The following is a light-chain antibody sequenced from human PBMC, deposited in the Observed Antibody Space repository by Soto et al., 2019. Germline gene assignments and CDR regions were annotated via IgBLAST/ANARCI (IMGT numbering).Light chain of an antibody. CDR2: GAS. J-gene: IGKJ5*01. CDR3: QQYGTSPIT. CDR1: QTVSSY. Sequence: ENVLTQSPGTLSLSPGERAALYCRASQTVSSYLTWYQQRPGQAPRLLISGASRRATGIPDRFSGSGSGTDFTLTISRLEPEDFALYYCQQYGTSPITFGQGTRLEIK. V-gene: IGKV3-20*01.